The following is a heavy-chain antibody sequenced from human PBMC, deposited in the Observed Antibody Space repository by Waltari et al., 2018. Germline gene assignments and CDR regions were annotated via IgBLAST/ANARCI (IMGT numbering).Heavy chain of an antibody. CDR3: ATDVSGWVDFEH. V-gene: IGHV3-48*03. D-gene: IGHD6-19*01. CDR1: GLNFMNYE. Sequence: EVQLVESGGDMVHPGGSLRLSCVVHGLNFMNYEMDWVRQAPGKGLEWISYIGTSAGDIYYAESVKGRFTISRDNVKNLLYLQMNILRVEDTAVYYCATDVSGWVDFEHWGRGTLVTVAS. J-gene: IGHJ4*02. CDR2: IGTSAGDI.